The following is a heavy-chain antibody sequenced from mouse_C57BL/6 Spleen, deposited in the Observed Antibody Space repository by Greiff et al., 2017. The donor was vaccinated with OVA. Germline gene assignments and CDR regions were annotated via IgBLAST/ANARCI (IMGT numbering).Heavy chain of an antibody. CDR1: GYTFTDYY. Sequence: QVQLQQSGAELVRPGASVKLSCKASGYTFTDYYINWVKQRPGQGLEWIARIYPGSGNTYYNEKFKGKATLTAEKSSSTAYMQLSSLTSEDSAVYFCARIDYDGLYYYAMDYWGQGTSVTVSS. J-gene: IGHJ4*01. V-gene: IGHV1-76*01. CDR2: IYPGSGNT. D-gene: IGHD2-4*01. CDR3: ARIDYDGLYYYAMDY.